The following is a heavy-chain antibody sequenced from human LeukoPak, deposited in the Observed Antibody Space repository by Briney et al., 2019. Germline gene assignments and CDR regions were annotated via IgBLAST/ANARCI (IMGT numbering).Heavy chain of an antibody. D-gene: IGHD2-2*01. CDR2: IWYDGSYK. CDR3: ARDKSTSCYYFDY. Sequence: PGGSLRLSCEASGFTFSSHGMHWVRQAPGKGLEWVAVIWYDGSYKYYADSVKGRFTISRDNSNSTLYLQMNSLRAEDTAVYYCARDKSTSCYYFDYWGQGALVTVSS. J-gene: IGHJ4*02. CDR1: GFTFSSHG. V-gene: IGHV3-33*08.